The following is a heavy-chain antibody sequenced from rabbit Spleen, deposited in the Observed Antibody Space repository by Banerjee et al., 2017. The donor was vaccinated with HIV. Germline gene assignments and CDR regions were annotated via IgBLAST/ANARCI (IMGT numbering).Heavy chain of an antibody. D-gene: IGHD4-1*01. CDR2: INTATGKA. CDR1: GFSFSDRDV. J-gene: IGHJ4*01. V-gene: IGHV1S45*01. CDR3: VREVAARFNL. Sequence: QEQLEESGGGLVKPEGSLTLTCKASGFSFSDRDVMCWVRQAPGKGLEWIACINTATGKAVYASWTKGRFTISKTSSTTVTLQMTRLTAADTSSYFCVREVAARFNLWGPGTLVTVS.